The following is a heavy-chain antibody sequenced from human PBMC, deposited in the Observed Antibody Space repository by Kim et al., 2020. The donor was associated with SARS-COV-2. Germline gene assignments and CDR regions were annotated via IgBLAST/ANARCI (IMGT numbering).Heavy chain of an antibody. V-gene: IGHV3-43*01. CDR3: TRSGWFYDYGMDV. CDR2: ISWDGGST. Sequence: GGSLRLSCAASGFNFDDFSLHWVRQAPGKGLEWVSLISWDGGSTYYADSVKGRFTISRDNSKNSLYLHMNSLRSEDTALYYCTRSGWFYDYGMDVWGQGTAVTVSS. CDR1: GFNFDDFS. J-gene: IGHJ6*02. D-gene: IGHD6-19*01.